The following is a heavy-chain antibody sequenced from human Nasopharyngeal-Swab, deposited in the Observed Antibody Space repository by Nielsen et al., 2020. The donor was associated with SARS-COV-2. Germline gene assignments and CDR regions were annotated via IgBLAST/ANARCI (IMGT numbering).Heavy chain of an antibody. V-gene: IGHV4-59*01. J-gene: IGHJ4*02. CDR2: IYYSGST. Sequence: SETLSLTCTVSGGSISSYYWSWIWQPPGKGLEWIGYIYYSGSTNYNPSLKSRVTISVDTSKNQFSLKLSSVTAADTAVYYCARASHVVRFLEPYFDYWGQGTLVTVSS. D-gene: IGHD3-3*01. CDR3: ARASHVVRFLEPYFDY. CDR1: GGSISSYY.